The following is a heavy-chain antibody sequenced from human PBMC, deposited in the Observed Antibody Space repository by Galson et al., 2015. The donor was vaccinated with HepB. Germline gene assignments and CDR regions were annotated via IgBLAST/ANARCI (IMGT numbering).Heavy chain of an antibody. CDR3: ARTRGAAAGIFDY. CDR1: GFTFSNYW. CDR2: INSDGTYI. D-gene: IGHD6-13*01. Sequence: LRLSCAASGFTFSNYWMHWVRQAPGKGLVWVSRINSDGTYITYAASVKGRFTISRDNAKNTLYLQMNSPRAEDTALYYCARTRGAAAGIFDYWGQGSLVTVSS. V-gene: IGHV3-74*01. J-gene: IGHJ4*02.